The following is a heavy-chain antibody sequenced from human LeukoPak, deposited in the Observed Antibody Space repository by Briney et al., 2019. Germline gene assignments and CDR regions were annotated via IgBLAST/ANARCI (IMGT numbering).Heavy chain of an antibody. J-gene: IGHJ4*02. CDR1: GFTFSSYA. CDR3: AKNPYYYGSGSYSEFDY. Sequence: GGSLRLSCAASGFTFSSYAMHWVRQAPGKGLEWVAVISYDGSNKYYADSVKGWFTISRDNSKNTLYLQMNTLRAEDTAVYYCAKNPYYYGSGSYSEFDYWGQGTLVTVSS. CDR2: ISYDGSNK. D-gene: IGHD3-10*01. V-gene: IGHV3-30*04.